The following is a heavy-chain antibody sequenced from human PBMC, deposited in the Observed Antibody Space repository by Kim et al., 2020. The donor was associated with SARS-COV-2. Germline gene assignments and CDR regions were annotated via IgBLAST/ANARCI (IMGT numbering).Heavy chain of an antibody. CDR3: AKPRKGYYLDAFDI. V-gene: IGHV3-30*18. CDR1: GFTFSSYG. J-gene: IGHJ3*02. D-gene: IGHD3-10*01. CDR2: ISYDGSNK. Sequence: GGSLRLSCAASGFTFSSYGVHWVRQAPGKGLEWVAVISYDGSNKYYADSVKGRFTIPRDNSQNTLYLQMNSLRAEDTAVYYCAKPRKGYYLDAFDIWGQG.